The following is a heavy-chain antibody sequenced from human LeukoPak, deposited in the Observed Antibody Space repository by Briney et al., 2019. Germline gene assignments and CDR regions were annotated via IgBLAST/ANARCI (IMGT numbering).Heavy chain of an antibody. D-gene: IGHD6-13*01. V-gene: IGHV3-74*01. CDR1: GFMFTNYW. J-gene: IGHJ4*01. CDR2: ISNDGSSR. CDR3: ASASSHRIAAGGDY. Sequence: PGGSLRLSCEASGFMFTNYWMHWVRQDQGKGLVWVSRISNDGSSRHYADSVKGRFTISRDNSKNMMYLQMNSLRAEDTAVYYCASASSHRIAAGGDYWGHGTLVTVSS.